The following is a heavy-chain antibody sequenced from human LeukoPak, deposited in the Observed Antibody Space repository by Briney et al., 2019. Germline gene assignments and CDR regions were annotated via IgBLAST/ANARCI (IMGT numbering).Heavy chain of an antibody. Sequence: GGSLRLSCVASGFTFNSYGMNWVRQAPGKGLEWVSFLRYDGRNQQYADSVGGRFTISRDNPNNTLYLQMNSLRPEDTAVYYCAKDPVAGAPAYYFDNWGQGTLVTVSS. V-gene: IGHV3-30*02. CDR1: GFTFNSYG. J-gene: IGHJ4*02. CDR3: AKDPVAGAPAYYFDN. CDR2: LRYDGRNQ. D-gene: IGHD6-19*01.